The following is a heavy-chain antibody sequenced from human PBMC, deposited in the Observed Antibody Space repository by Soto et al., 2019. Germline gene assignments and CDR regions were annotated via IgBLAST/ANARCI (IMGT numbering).Heavy chain of an antibody. CDR1: GLIFSNYG. CDR3: ATDGAAGAVMGV. V-gene: IGHV3-21*06. Sequence: EVQLVESGGGLVKPGGSLRLSCTASGLIFSNYGMNWVRQAAGKRPEWVASISSGGEYIDYADSVKGRLTISRDNANNILYLPLTSLGVEYTAVYYCATDGAAGAVMGVWGQGTTLTVSS. D-gene: IGHD6-13*01. J-gene: IGHJ6*02. CDR2: ISSGGEYI.